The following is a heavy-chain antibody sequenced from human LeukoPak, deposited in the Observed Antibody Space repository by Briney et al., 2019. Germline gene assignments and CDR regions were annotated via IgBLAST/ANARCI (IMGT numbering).Heavy chain of an antibody. D-gene: IGHD1-7*01. J-gene: IGHJ1*01. Sequence: ASVKVSCKASGGTFSSYAISWVRQAPGQGLEWMGGIIPIFGTANYAQKFQGRVTITADESTSTAYMELSSLRSEDTAVYYCARGVWNFVYFQHWGQGTLVTVSS. CDR3: ARGVWNFVYFQH. CDR2: IIPIFGTA. V-gene: IGHV1-69*13. CDR1: GGTFSSYA.